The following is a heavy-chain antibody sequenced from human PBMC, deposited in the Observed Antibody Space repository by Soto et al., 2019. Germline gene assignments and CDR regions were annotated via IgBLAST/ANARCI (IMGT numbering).Heavy chain of an antibody. CDR2: ISWNSGSI. CDR3: AKAELRGSCDY. D-gene: IGHD3-10*01. CDR1: GFTFDDYA. Sequence: GGSLRLSCAASGFTFDDYAMHWVRQAPGKGLEWVSGISWNSGSIGYADSVKGRFTISRDNAKNSLYLQMNSLRAEDTALYYCAKAELRGSCDYWGQGTLVTVYS. V-gene: IGHV3-9*01. J-gene: IGHJ4*02.